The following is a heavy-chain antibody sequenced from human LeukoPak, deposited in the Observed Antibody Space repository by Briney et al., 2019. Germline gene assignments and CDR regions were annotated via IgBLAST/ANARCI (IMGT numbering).Heavy chain of an antibody. V-gene: IGHV3-30-3*01. CDR2: VSYDGSNK. D-gene: IGHD7-27*01. CDR1: GFTFSNYA. CDR3: ATIGDRRTGELYRIDY. Sequence: GRSLRLSCAASGFTFSNYAMHWVRQAPDKGLEWVAVVSYDGSNKYYADSVKGRFTISRDNSKNTLYLQMNSLRAEDAAIYYCATIGDRRTGELYRIDYWGQGTLVTVSS. J-gene: IGHJ4*02.